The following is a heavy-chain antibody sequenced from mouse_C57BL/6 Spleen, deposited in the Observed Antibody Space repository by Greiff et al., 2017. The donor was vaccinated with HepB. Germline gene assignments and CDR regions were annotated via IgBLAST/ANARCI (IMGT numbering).Heavy chain of an antibody. CDR2: IYPGDGDT. J-gene: IGHJ3*01. D-gene: IGHD4-1*01. CDR1: GYAFSSYW. Sequence: QVQLQQSGAELVKPGASVKISCKASGYAFSSYWMNWVKQRPGKGLEWIGQIYPGDGDTNYNGKFKGKATLTADKSSSTAYMQLSSLTSEDSAVYFCARESPTGTWFAYWGQGTLVTVSA. CDR3: ARESPTGTWFAY. V-gene: IGHV1-80*01.